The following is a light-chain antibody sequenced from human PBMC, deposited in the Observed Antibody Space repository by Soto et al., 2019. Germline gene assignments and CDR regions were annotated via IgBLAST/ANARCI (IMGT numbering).Light chain of an antibody. J-gene: IGKJ3*01. CDR2: GAS. Sequence: EIVLTQSPGTLSLSPGERASLSCRASQSVSGNSLGWYQQKPGQAPRRLIYGASSRATGIPDRFSGSGSGTDFTLTISRLEPEDSAVYYCQQYGNSFTFGPGTKVDIK. CDR3: QQYGNSFT. V-gene: IGKV3-20*01. CDR1: QSVSGNS.